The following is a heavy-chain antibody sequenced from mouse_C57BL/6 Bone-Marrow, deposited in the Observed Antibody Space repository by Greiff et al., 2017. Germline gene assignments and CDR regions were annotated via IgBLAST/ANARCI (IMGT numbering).Heavy chain of an antibody. V-gene: IGHV5-16*01. J-gene: IGHJ2*01. CDR1: GFTFSDYY. CDR2: INYDGSST. CDR3: ARDPNCFDY. Sequence: EVKLVESEGGLVQPGSSMKLSCTASGFTFSDYYMAWVRQVPEKGLEWVANINYDGSSTYYLDSLKSRFIISRDNAKNILYLQMSSLKSEDTATYYCARDPNCFDYWGQGTTLTVSS.